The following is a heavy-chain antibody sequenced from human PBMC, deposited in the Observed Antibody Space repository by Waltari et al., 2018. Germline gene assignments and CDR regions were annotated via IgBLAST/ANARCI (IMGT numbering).Heavy chain of an antibody. J-gene: IGHJ4*02. V-gene: IGHV3-7*01. D-gene: IGHD3-10*01. CDR2: IKQDGTQQ. CDR1: GFTFGSHW. CDR3: ARALPGEITVYDY. Sequence: EVQLVESGGGLVQPGGSLRLSCVASGFTFGSHWMSWVRQAPEKGLGWVDDIKQDGTQQYYVDSVKGRFTVSRDNHKNSLFLQMNSLRAEDTAVYYCARALPGEITVYDYWAQGALVTVSS.